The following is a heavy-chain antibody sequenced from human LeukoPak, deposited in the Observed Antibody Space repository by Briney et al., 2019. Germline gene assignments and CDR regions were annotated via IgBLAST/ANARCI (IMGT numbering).Heavy chain of an antibody. J-gene: IGHJ4*02. V-gene: IGHV1-18*01. CDR1: GYTFTSYG. Sequence: ASEKVSCKASGYTFTSYGISWVRQAPGQGLEWMGWISAYNGNTNYAQKLQGRVTMTTDTSTSTAYMELRSLRSEDTAVYYCARGLGYDLPYYFDYWGQGTLVTVSS. D-gene: IGHD5-12*01. CDR3: ARGLGYDLPYYFDY. CDR2: ISAYNGNT.